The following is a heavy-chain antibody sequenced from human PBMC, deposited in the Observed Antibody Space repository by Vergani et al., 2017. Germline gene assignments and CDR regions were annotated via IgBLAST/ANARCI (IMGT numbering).Heavy chain of an antibody. CDR1: GFTFGDYA. Sequence: EVQLVESGGGLVQPGRSLRLSCTASGFTFGDYAMSWFRQAPGKGLEWVGFIRSKAYGGTTEYAASVKGRFTISRDDSKSIAYLQMNSLKTEDTAVYYCTRSPFMGIGELLATNWGQGTLVTVSS. J-gene: IGHJ4*02. V-gene: IGHV3-49*03. CDR3: TRSPFMGIGELLATN. CDR2: IRSKAYGGTT. D-gene: IGHD3-10*01.